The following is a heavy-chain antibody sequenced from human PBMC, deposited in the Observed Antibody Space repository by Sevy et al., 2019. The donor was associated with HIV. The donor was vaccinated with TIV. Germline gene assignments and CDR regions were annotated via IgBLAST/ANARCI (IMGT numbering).Heavy chain of an antibody. CDR2: IYYRGST. Sequence: SETLSLTCSVSGTSISTYYWSWIRQPPGKGLEWIGSIYYRGSTSHNPSLKSRVTTSVDTSKNQLSLKLSSVTAADTAVYYCARDVNRWGPGYHFDYWGQGTLVTVSS. CDR3: ARDVNRWGPGYHFDY. CDR1: GTSISTYY. J-gene: IGHJ4*02. D-gene: IGHD3-16*02. V-gene: IGHV4-59*01.